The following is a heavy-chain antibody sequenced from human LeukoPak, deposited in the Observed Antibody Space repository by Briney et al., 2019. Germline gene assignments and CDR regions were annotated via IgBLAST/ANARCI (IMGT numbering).Heavy chain of an antibody. D-gene: IGHD3-10*01. Sequence: ASVKVSCKASGYTFTSYAMHWVRQAPGQRLEWMGWINAGNGNTKYSQEFQGRVTITRDTSASTAYMELSSLTAEDTAVYYCAKDDAWLRFGEWSQGTLVTVSS. CDR1: GYTFTSYA. CDR2: INAGNGNT. J-gene: IGHJ4*02. CDR3: AKDDAWLRFGE. V-gene: IGHV1-3*03.